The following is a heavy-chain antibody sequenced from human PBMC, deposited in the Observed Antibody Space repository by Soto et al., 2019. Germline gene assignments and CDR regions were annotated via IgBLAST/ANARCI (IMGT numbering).Heavy chain of an antibody. CDR2: IWSDGSNK. CDR1: GFTFSRYG. Sequence: QVQLVESGGGVVQPGRSLRLSCSASGFTFSRYGMHWVRQAPGKGLEWVAVIWSDGSNKKYADSVKDRFTISRDNYKNTLYLQIYSLRAQDTAVYCCATGRGGSPFDYWGQGALVTVSS. J-gene: IGHJ4*02. V-gene: IGHV3-33*01. D-gene: IGHD1-26*01. CDR3: ATGRGGSPFDY.